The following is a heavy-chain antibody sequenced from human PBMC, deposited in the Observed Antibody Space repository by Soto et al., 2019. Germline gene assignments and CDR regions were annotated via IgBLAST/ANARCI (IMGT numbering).Heavy chain of an antibody. D-gene: IGHD5-12*01. V-gene: IGHV2-5*02. CDR1: GFSLSTSGVG. Sequence: SGPTLVKPTQTLTLTCTFSGFSLSTSGVGVGWIRQPPGKVLEWLALIYWDDDKRYSPSLKSRLTITKDTSKNQVVLTMTNMDPVDTATYYCAHGEYSGYDCWFDPWGQGTLVTVSS. CDR3: AHGEYSGYDCWFDP. J-gene: IGHJ5*02. CDR2: IYWDDDK.